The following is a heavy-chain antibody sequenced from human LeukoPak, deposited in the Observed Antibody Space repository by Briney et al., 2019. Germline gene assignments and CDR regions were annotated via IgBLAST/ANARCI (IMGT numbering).Heavy chain of an antibody. CDR3: ATTKGYYYGMDV. Sequence: PGGSLRLSCAASGFTFSDYYMTWFRQAPGKGLEWVSYISSSGSTIYYADSVKGRFTISRDNAKNSLYLQMNSLRAEDTAVYYCATTKGYYYGMDVWGQGTTVTVSS. CDR2: ISSSGSTI. J-gene: IGHJ6*02. V-gene: IGHV3-11*04. CDR1: GFTFSDYY.